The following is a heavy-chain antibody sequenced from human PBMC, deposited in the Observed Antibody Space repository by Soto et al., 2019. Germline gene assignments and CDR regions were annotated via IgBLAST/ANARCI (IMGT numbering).Heavy chain of an antibody. Sequence: QVQLVQSGAEVKKPGSSVKVSCKASGGTFSSYAISWVRQAPGQGLEWMGGIIPIFGTANYAQKFQGRVTITADESTSTAYMEVSSLRSEDTAVYYCARDDIVVVVAASVRGYSYGMDVWGQGTTVTVSS. D-gene: IGHD2-15*01. CDR3: ARDDIVVVVAASVRGYSYGMDV. CDR1: GGTFSSYA. CDR2: IIPIFGTA. V-gene: IGHV1-69*01. J-gene: IGHJ6*02.